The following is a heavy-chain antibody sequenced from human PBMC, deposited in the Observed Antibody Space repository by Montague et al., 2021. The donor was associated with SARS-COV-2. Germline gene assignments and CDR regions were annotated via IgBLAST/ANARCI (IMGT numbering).Heavy chain of an antibody. D-gene: IGHD3-10*01. V-gene: IGHV3-30-3*01. Sequence: SLRLSCAASGFTFSSYAMHWVRQASGKGLEWVAVISYDGSNKYYADSVKGRFTISRDNSKNTLYLQMNSLRAEDTAVYYCARDLREGPLLWFGELLLGDGMDVWGQGTTATVSS. CDR2: ISYDGSNK. J-gene: IGHJ6*02. CDR1: GFTFSSYA. CDR3: ARDLREGPLLWFGELLLGDGMDV.